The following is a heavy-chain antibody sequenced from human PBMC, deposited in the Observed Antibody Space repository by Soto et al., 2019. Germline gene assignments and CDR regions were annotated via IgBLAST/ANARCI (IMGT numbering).Heavy chain of an antibody. CDR2: ISGSGGST. V-gene: IGHV3-23*01. CDR1: GFTFSSYA. J-gene: IGHJ6*03. CDR3: AKITPVFCSSTSCYDYMDV. Sequence: GGSLRLSCAASGFTFSSYAMSWVRQAPGKGLEWVSAISGSGGSTYYADSVKGRFTISRDNSKNTLYLQMNSLRAEDTAVYYCAKITPVFCSSTSCYDYMDVWGKGTTVTVSS. D-gene: IGHD2-2*01.